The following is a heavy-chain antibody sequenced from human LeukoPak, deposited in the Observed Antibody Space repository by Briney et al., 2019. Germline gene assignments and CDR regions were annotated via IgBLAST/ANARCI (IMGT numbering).Heavy chain of an antibody. CDR1: GFPFSSYW. CDR2: IKQDGSKK. V-gene: IGHV3-7*04. Sequence: GGSLRLSCVASGFPFSSYWMTWVRQAPGKGLEWVANIKQDGSKKSYVDSVKGRFTISRDNAKNSLYLQMNGLRAEDTAICYCTRVGYIDEGIDYWGQGTLVTVSS. J-gene: IGHJ4*02. CDR3: TRVGYIDEGIDY. D-gene: IGHD5-24*01.